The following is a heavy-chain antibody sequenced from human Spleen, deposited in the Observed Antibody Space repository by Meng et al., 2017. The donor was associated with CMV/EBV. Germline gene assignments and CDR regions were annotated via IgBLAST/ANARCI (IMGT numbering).Heavy chain of an antibody. Sequence: SETLSLTCSVSGHSISSDYYWGWIRQPPGKGLEWIGSIFYSGGTYYNPSLKSRVTISVDTSKNQLSLELSSVTAADTAVYYCASFRDGYPIDHWGQGTLVTVSS. J-gene: IGHJ4*02. CDR1: GHSISSDYY. V-gene: IGHV4-38-2*01. CDR2: IFYSGGT. D-gene: IGHD5-24*01. CDR3: ASFRDGYPIDH.